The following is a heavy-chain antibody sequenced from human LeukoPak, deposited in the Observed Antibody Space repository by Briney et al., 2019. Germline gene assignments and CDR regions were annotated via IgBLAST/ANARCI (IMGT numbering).Heavy chain of an antibody. Sequence: GGSLRLSCAASGFTFSSYGMHWVRQAPGKGLEWVAVISYDGSNKYYADSVKGRFTISRDNSKNTLYLQMNSLKTEDTAVYYCTRPYDILTGYWNYYMDVWGKGTTVTVSS. CDR1: GFTFSSYG. D-gene: IGHD3-9*01. V-gene: IGHV3-30*03. CDR2: ISYDGSNK. CDR3: TRPYDILTGYWNYYMDV. J-gene: IGHJ6*03.